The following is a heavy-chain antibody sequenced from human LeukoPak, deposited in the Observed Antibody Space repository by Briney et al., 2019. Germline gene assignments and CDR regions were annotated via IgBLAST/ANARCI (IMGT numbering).Heavy chain of an antibody. Sequence: SETLSLTCTVSGVSISSTSYYWGWIRQTPGKGLEWIGSIYYSGTTYYNPSLKSRVTISVDTSKNQFSLKLRSVTAADTAVFYCARLGDYYVSGTYYFDSWGPGNLVTVSS. D-gene: IGHD3-10*01. J-gene: IGHJ4*02. V-gene: IGHV4-39*01. CDR1: GVSISSTSYY. CDR3: ARLGDYYVSGTYYFDS. CDR2: IYYSGTT.